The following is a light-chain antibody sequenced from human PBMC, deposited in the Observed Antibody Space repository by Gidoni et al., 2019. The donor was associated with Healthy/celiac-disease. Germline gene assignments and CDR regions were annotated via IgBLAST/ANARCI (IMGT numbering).Light chain of an antibody. CDR1: QSVSSY. CDR3: QQRSNCLT. Sequence: EIVLTQSPATLSLSPGERATLSCRASQSVSSYLAWYQQKPGQDPRLLIYDASNRATGIPARFSGSGSGTDFTLTISSLEPEDFAVYYCQQRSNCLTFGGGTKVEIK. CDR2: DAS. V-gene: IGKV3-11*01. J-gene: IGKJ4*01.